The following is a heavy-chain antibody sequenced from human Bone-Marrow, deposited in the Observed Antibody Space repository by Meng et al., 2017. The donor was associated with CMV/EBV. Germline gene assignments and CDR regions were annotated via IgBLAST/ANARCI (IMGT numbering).Heavy chain of an antibody. D-gene: IGHD2-2*02. V-gene: IGHV1-2*02. CDR2: INPNSGGT. J-gene: IGHJ6*01. CDR1: GYTFTGYY. CDR3: ARVQTDIVVVPAAIGGDYYYGMAV. Sequence: ASVKVSCKASGYTFTGYYMHWVRQAPGQGLEWMGWINPNSGGTNYAQKLQGRVTMTTDTSTSTAYMELRSLRSDDTAVYYCARVQTDIVVVPAAIGGDYYYGMAVWGQGNTVTCYS.